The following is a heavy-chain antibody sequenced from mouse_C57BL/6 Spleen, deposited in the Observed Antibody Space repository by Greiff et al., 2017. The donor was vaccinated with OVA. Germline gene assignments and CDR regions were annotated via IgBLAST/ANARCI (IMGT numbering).Heavy chain of an antibody. CDR1: GYAFTNYL. V-gene: IGHV1-54*01. D-gene: IGHD2-12*01. J-gene: IGHJ4*01. CDR3: ARWGNYSNDGAMDY. CDR2: INPGSGGT. Sequence: VQLQQSGAELVRPGTSVKVSCKASGYAFTNYLIEWVKQRPGQGLEWIGVINPGSGGTNYNEKFKGKATLTADKSSSTAYMQLSSLTSEDSAVYFCARWGNYSNDGAMDYWGQGTSVTVSS.